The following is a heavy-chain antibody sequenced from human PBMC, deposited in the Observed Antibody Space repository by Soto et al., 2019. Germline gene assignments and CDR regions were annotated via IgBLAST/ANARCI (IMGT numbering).Heavy chain of an antibody. Sequence: PSETLSLTCTVSGGSISSGGYYWSWIRQHPGKGLEWIGYIYYSGSTYYNPSLKGRFTISRDNSKNTLYLQMNSLRAEDTAVYFCAKDGSYYDYDYWGQGTLVTVSS. CDR2: IYYSGST. J-gene: IGHJ4*02. V-gene: IGHV4-31*03. D-gene: IGHD1-26*01. CDR3: AKDGSYYDYDY. CDR1: GGSISSGGYY.